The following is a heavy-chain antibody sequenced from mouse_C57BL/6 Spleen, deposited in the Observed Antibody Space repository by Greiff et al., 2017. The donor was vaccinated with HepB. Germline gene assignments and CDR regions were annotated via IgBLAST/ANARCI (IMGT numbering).Heavy chain of an antibody. J-gene: IGHJ3*01. CDR2: INPNNGGT. CDR3: ARSGYYGSSPWFAY. Sequence: VQLQQSGPGLVKPGASVKISCKASGYTFTDYYMNWVKQSHGKSLEWIGDINPNNGGTSYNQKFKGKATLTVDKSSSTAYMELRSLTSEDSAVYYCARSGYYGSSPWFAYWGQGTLVTVSA. CDR1: GYTFTDYY. D-gene: IGHD1-1*01. V-gene: IGHV1-26*01.